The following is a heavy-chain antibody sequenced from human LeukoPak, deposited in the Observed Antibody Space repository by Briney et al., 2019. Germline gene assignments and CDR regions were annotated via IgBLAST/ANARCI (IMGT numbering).Heavy chain of an antibody. V-gene: IGHV1-69*04. Sequence: ASVKVSCKASGGTFSSYAISWVRQAPGQGLEWMGRIIPILGIANYAQKFQGRVTITADKSTSTAYMELSSLRSEDTAVYYCARSVAGTGQYYYYYGMDVWGQGTTVTVSS. CDR3: ARSVAGTGQYYYYYGMDV. J-gene: IGHJ6*02. CDR1: GGTFSSYA. D-gene: IGHD6-19*01. CDR2: IIPILGIA.